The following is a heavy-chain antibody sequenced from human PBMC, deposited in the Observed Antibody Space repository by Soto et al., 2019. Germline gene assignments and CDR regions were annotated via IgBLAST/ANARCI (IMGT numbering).Heavy chain of an antibody. CDR3: ARYRYGYSYFYY. J-gene: IGHJ4*02. CDR2: IIPIFGTA. Sequence: QVQLVQSGAEVKKPGSSVKVSCKASGGTFSSYAISWVRQAPGQGLEWLGGIIPIFGTANYAQKFQDRVTTTANEATSTAYMELSTRRTEDTAVYYCARYRYGYSYFYYWGQGPLVTVSS. D-gene: IGHD5-18*01. V-gene: IGHV1-69*12. CDR1: GGTFSSYA.